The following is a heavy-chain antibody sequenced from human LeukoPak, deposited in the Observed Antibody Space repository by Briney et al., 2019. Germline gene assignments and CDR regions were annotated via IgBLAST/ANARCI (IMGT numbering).Heavy chain of an antibody. CDR3: ARGLGIGKDYFYC. CDR1: GGSISNYY. J-gene: IGHJ4*02. CDR2: MYYSGST. D-gene: IGHD7-27*01. V-gene: IGHV4-59*01. Sequence: QVQLQESGPGLVKPSETLSLTCSVSGGSISNYYWSWIRQPPGKGLAWIGSMYYSGSTNYNPSLKSRATISEDTSKKQFSLKLSPVTAADTAVYYCARGLGIGKDYFYCWAQGTLVTVSS.